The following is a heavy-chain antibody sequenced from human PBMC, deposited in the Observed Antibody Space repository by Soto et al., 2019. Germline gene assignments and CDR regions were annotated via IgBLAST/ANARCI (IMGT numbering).Heavy chain of an antibody. V-gene: IGHV3-21*06. Sequence: EVQLVESGGGLVKPGGSLRLSCAASGFTFSTHSMNWVRQAPGMGPEWVSSINDKSNYIFYADSVKGRFTISRDNAKNSLYLQMNSLRDDDTAVYYCATFPNYYGGWGQGTLVTVSA. CDR3: ATFPNYYGG. CDR2: INDKSNYI. J-gene: IGHJ4*02. CDR1: GFTFSTHS.